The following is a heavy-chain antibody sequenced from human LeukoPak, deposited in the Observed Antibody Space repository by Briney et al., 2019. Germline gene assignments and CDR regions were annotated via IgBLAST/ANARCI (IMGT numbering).Heavy chain of an antibody. V-gene: IGHV3-66*01. J-gene: IGHJ2*01. CDR3: ARKPETTVTRALPHGHWYFDL. D-gene: IGHD4-17*01. CDR1: GFVSSNY. Sequence: PGGSLRLSCTASGFVSSNYMSWVRQTPGKGLEWVSVIYSGGITYYADSVKGRFTVSRDNSKNTVYLEMNSLRAEDTAVYYCARKPETTVTRALPHGHWYFDLWGRGTLVTVSS. CDR2: IYSGGIT.